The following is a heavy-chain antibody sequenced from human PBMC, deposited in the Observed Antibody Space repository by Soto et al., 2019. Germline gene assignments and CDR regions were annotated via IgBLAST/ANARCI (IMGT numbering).Heavy chain of an antibody. Sequence: QVQLVQSGAEVKKPGSSVKVSCKASGGTFSSYAISWVRQAPGQGLEWMGGIIPIFGTANYAQQFQGRVTITADKSTSTADMELSSLRSEDTAVYDCEREEGETTLPGYLNYSDYWGQGTQVTASS. CDR1: GGTFSSYA. D-gene: IGHD5-18*01. CDR3: EREEGETTLPGYLNYSDY. V-gene: IGHV1-69*06. J-gene: IGHJ4*02. CDR2: IIPIFGTA.